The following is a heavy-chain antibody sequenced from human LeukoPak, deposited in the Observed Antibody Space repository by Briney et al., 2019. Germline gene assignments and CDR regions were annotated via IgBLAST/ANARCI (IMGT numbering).Heavy chain of an antibody. J-gene: IGHJ6*03. CDR2: IYATGST. D-gene: IGHD3-10*01. CDR3: ARHFRKDFPNSGSSQYFHYIDV. V-gene: IGHV4-4*09. Sequence: SGTLSLTCAVSGDSMSDHYWSWIRQPPGMTLEWIGYIYATGSTNYNPSLKGRVTISLDTSKSHFSLRLRSVTAADTARYYCARHFRKDFPNSGSSQYFHYIDVWGKGTTVTVSS. CDR1: GDSMSDHY.